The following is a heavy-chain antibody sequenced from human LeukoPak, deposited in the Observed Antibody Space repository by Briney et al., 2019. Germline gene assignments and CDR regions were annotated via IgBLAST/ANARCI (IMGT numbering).Heavy chain of an antibody. Sequence: ASVKVSCKASGYTFTSYGISWVRQAPGQGLEWMGWISAYNGNTNYAQKLPGRVTITIDTSTSTAYMELRSLRSDDTAVYYCARVWSGAAAGTLSFWGFDPWGQGTLVTVSS. CDR2: ISAYNGNT. V-gene: IGHV1-18*01. CDR3: ARVWSGAAAGTLSFWGFDP. D-gene: IGHD6-13*01. CDR1: GYTFTSYG. J-gene: IGHJ5*02.